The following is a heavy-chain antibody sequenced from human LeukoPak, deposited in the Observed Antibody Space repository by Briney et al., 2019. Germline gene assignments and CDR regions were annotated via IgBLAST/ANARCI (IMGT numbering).Heavy chain of an antibody. CDR1: GFTFNDYS. D-gene: IGHD4-23*01. CDR3: ATEALTVVTPYFHFYGMGV. Sequence: PGGSLRLSCAASGFTFNDYSMNWVRQTPKEVLEWVSSISTSGTYKYYAGSVKGRFTISRDNAKNSLYLQMSSLRAEDTAVYYCATEALTVVTPYFHFYGMGVWGRGTTVTVSS. CDR2: ISTSGTYK. J-gene: IGHJ6*02. V-gene: IGHV3-21*01.